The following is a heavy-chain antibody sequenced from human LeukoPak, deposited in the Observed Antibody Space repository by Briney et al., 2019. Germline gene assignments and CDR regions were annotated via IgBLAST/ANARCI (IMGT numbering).Heavy chain of an antibody. CDR3: ARDGWATSDY. V-gene: IGHV3-7*01. CDR2: IKQDGSEK. CDR1: GFTFSSYW. J-gene: IGHJ4*02. Sequence: GSLRLFCAAYGFTFSSYWMSWVRQAPGKGLEWVANIKQDGSEKYYVDSVKGRFTISRDNAKNSLYLQMNSLRAEDTAVYYCARDGWATSDYWGQGTLVTVSS. D-gene: IGHD3-10*01.